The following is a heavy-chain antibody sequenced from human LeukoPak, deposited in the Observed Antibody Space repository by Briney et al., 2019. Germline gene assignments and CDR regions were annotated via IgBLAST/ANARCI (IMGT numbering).Heavy chain of an antibody. CDR2: IHFSGST. Sequence: KPSETLSLTCTVSGDSISSSNYYWGWIRQPPRKGLEWIGIIHFSGSTDYNPSLQSRVTVSVDTSKNQLSLRLRFVTAADTAIYYCARHGYCSSTSCYPDFWGQGTLVTVSS. V-gene: IGHV4-39*01. CDR1: GDSISSSNYY. D-gene: IGHD2-2*03. J-gene: IGHJ4*02. CDR3: ARHGYCSSTSCYPDF.